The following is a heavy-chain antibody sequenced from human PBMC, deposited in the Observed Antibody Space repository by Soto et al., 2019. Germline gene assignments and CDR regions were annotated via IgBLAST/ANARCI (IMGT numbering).Heavy chain of an antibody. CDR2: INHSGST. CDR3: ARVWSARYRGSYYSPDY. J-gene: IGHJ4*02. Sequence: QVQLQQWGAGLLKPSETLSLTCAVYGGSFSGYYWSWIRQPPGKGLEWIGEINHSGSTNYNPSLKSRVTISVDTAKNQFALKLSSVTAADTAVYYCARVWSARYRGSYYSPDYWGQGTLVTVSS. CDR1: GGSFSGYY. V-gene: IGHV4-34*01. D-gene: IGHD1-26*01.